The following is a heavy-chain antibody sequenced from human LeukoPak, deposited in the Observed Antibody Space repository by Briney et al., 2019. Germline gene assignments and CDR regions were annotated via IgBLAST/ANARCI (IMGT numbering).Heavy chain of an antibody. D-gene: IGHD5-12*01. CDR2: TNTGNGNT. CDR1: GYTFTNYA. Sequence: GASVKVSCKASGYTFTNYALHWVRQAPGQRLEWMGWTNTGNGNTKYSQKFQGRVTITRATSASTAYMELSSLRSEDTAVYYCARVGYSGYDSRPVFNYWGQGTLVTVSS. CDR3: ARVGYSGYDSRPVFNY. V-gene: IGHV1-3*04. J-gene: IGHJ4*02.